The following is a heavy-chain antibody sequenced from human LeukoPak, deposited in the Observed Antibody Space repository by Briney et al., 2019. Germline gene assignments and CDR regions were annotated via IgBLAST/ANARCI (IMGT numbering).Heavy chain of an antibody. V-gene: IGHV4-39*01. Sequence: SESLSLTCTVSGGSISSTSYYWGWIRQPPAKGLQWIGTVYYNGATQYNPSLKSRVTISVDTYKNQFSLKLTSVTAADTAVYYCAREDRVGATTGSDHWGQGTLVTVSS. J-gene: IGHJ4*02. CDR1: GGSISSTSYY. CDR2: VYYNGAT. CDR3: AREDRVGATTGSDH. D-gene: IGHD1-26*01.